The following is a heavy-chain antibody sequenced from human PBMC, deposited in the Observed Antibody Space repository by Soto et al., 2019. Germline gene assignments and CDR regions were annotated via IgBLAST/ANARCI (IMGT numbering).Heavy chain of an antibody. Sequence: HPGGSLRLSCAASGFTVSSNYMSWVRQAPGKGLEWVSVIYSGGSTYYADSVKGRFTISRDNSKNTLYLQMNSLRAEDTAVYYCARDRDYYYYMDVWGKGTTVTVSS. V-gene: IGHV3-66*01. J-gene: IGHJ6*03. CDR3: ARDRDYYYYMDV. CDR2: IYSGGST. D-gene: IGHD3-10*01. CDR1: GFTVSSNY.